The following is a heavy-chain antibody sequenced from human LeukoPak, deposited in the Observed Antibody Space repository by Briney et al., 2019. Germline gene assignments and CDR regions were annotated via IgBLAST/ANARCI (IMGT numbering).Heavy chain of an antibody. J-gene: IGHJ4*02. D-gene: IGHD1-14*01. CDR1: GFGFSNYA. Sequence: GGSLRLSCAASGFGFSNYAMSWVRQAPGRGLEWVSTISGGGSSTYYADSVKGRFTISRDNSKNFLSLQMNSLRIEDAAVYYCVKGDISRYTFLGDCWGQGTLVTVCS. V-gene: IGHV3-23*01. CDR3: VKGDISRYTFLGDC. CDR2: ISGGGSST.